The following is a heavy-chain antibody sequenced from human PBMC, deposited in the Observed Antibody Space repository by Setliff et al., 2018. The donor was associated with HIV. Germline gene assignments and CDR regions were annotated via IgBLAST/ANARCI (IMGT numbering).Heavy chain of an antibody. CDR3: TRNYMTPEGPRRAFDI. Sequence: GGSLRLSCAASGFTFSNYAMSWVRQAPGKGLEWVSSISGSGDSGYYADSVKCRFTISRDNAKDTLYLQMKSLKTEDTAVYSCTRNYMTPEGPRRAFDIWGQGTMVTVSS. J-gene: IGHJ3*02. V-gene: IGHV3-23*01. CDR2: ISGSGDSG. CDR1: GFTFSNYA. D-gene: IGHD2-15*01.